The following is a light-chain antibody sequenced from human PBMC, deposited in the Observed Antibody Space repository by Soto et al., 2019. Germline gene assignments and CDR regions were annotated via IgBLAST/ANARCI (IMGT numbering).Light chain of an antibody. CDR3: QHYNSYSEA. Sequence: DIQMTQSPSTLSGSVGDRVTITCRASQTISNWLAWYQQKPGKAPKLLIYKASTLKSGVPSRFSGGGSGTEFTLTISSLQPDDFATYYCQHYNSYSEAFGQGTKVDIK. J-gene: IGKJ1*01. CDR2: KAS. CDR1: QTISNW. V-gene: IGKV1-5*03.